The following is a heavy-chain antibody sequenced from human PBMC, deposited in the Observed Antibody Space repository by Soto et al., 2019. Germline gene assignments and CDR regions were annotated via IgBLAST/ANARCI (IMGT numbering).Heavy chain of an antibody. Sequence: EVQLLESGGGLVQPGGSLRLSCAASGFTFSSYAMNWVRQAPGKGLEWVSAISVSVSSTYYADSVKGRFTISRDNSKNPVYLHMNSLRAEDTATSYCAKGLRYCSGDSFPPPLYWGPGTLVTVSS. CDR1: GFTFSSYA. V-gene: IGHV3-23*01. D-gene: IGHD2-15*01. CDR2: ISVSVSST. J-gene: IGHJ4*02. CDR3: AKGLRYCSGDSFPPPLY.